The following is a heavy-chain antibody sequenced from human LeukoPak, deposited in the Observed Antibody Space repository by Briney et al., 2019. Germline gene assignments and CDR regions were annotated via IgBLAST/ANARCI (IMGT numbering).Heavy chain of an antibody. CDR3: AGLLLWFGELLWEGDY. CDR2: IRYDGSNK. D-gene: IGHD3-10*01. Sequence: GGSLRLSCAASGFTFSSCGMHWVRQAPGKGLEWVAFIRYDGSNKYYADSVKGRFTISRDNSKNTLYLQMNSLRAEDTAVYYCAGLLLWFGELLWEGDYWGQGTLVTVSS. V-gene: IGHV3-30*02. CDR1: GFTFSSCG. J-gene: IGHJ4*02.